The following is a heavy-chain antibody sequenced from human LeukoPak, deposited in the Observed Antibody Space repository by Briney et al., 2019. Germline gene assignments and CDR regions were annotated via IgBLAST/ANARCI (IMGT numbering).Heavy chain of an antibody. CDR1: GYTFTSYA. Sequence: ASVQVSCKASGYTFTSYAMNWVRQAPGQGLEWMGWINTNTGNPTYAQGFTGRFVFSLDTSVSTAYLQISSLKAEDTAVYYCASRYCSGGSCYTYYYYYGMDVWGQGTTVTLSS. J-gene: IGHJ6*02. D-gene: IGHD2-15*01. V-gene: IGHV7-4-1*02. CDR2: INTNTGNP. CDR3: ASRYCSGGSCYTYYYYYGMDV.